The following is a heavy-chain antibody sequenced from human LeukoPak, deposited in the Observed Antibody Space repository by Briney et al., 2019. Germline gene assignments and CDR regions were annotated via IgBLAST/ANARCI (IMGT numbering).Heavy chain of an antibody. D-gene: IGHD6-19*01. J-gene: IGHJ4*02. CDR3: ATSIGVAVAFDF. Sequence: GGSLRLSCAASGFSFSIYSLNWVRQAPGKGLEWVSYISHTGSTMSYADSVKGRFTISRDNAKNSLYLQMNSPKAEDTAIYYCATSIGVAVAFDFWGQGTLVTVSS. V-gene: IGHV3-48*04. CDR2: ISHTGSTM. CDR1: GFSFSIYS.